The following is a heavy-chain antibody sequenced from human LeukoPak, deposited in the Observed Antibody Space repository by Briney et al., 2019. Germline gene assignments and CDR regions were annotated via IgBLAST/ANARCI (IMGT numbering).Heavy chain of an antibody. Sequence: HTGGSLRLSCAASGFTFSSYAMSWVRQAPGKGLERVSAISGSGGSTYYADSVKGRFTISRDNSKNTLYLQMNSLRAEDTAVYYCAKEVLLWFGELLSPPCLEYWGQGTLVTVSS. CDR1: GFTFSSYA. J-gene: IGHJ4*02. D-gene: IGHD3-10*01. CDR2: ISGSGGST. V-gene: IGHV3-23*01. CDR3: AKEVLLWFGELLSPPCLEY.